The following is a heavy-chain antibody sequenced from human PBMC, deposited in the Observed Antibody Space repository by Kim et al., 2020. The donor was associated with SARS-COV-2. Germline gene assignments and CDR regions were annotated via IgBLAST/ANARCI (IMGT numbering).Heavy chain of an antibody. CDR1: GGTFSSYA. D-gene: IGHD3-22*01. J-gene: IGHJ3*02. V-gene: IGHV1-69*13. CDR3: ARSAYYDSSGYYYGGFGDAFDI. Sequence: SVKVSCKASGGTFSSYAISWVRQAPGQGLEWMGGIIPIFGTANYAQKFQGRVTITADESTSTAYMELSSLRSEDTAVYYCARSAYYDSSGYYYGGFGDAFDIWGQGTMVTVSS. CDR2: IIPIFGTA.